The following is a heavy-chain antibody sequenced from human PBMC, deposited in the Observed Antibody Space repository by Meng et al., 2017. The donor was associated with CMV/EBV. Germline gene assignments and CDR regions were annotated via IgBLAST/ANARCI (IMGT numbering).Heavy chain of an antibody. V-gene: IGHV1-69*05. CDR3: ASSPYFGVDYYYFDY. Sequence: SGGTFSSYAISWVRQAPGQGLEWMGGIIPIFGTANYAQKFQGRVTITTDESTSTAYMELSSLRSEDTAVYYSASSPYFGVDYYYFDYWGQGTLVTVSS. CDR1: GGTFSSYA. D-gene: IGHD3-3*01. CDR2: IIPIFGTA. J-gene: IGHJ4*02.